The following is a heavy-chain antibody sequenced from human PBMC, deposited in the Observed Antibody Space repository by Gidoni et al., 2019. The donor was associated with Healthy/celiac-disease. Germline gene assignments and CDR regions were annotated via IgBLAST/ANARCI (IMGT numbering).Heavy chain of an antibody. V-gene: IGHV5-51*03. CDR2: IYPGDSDT. CDR1: GTRLPCYR. CDR3: ARRYDSSGYYPEFDY. Sequence: QLVQSVAAVKTPEEPRQIPCKGSGTRLPCYRTGWVRPMPGKCLEWMVFIYPGDSDTRYRPSFQGQVTISADKSISTAYLQLSSLKASDTAMYYCARRYDSSGYYPEFDYWGQGTLVTVSS. D-gene: IGHD3-22*01. J-gene: IGHJ4*02.